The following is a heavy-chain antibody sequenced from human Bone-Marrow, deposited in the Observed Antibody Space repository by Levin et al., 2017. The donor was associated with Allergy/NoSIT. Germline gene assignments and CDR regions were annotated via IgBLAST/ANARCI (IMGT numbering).Heavy chain of an antibody. CDR1: GFTFSTSW. V-gene: IGHV3-7*01. CDR2: IKQDGTQE. D-gene: IGHD2-8*01. CDR3: ARGSGYSSNWFDP. Sequence: ASVKVSCAASGFTFSTSWMIWVRQAPGQGLEWVATIKQDGTQEFFVDSVKGRFTISRDNVKNSLYLQMNSLRAEDTAVYYCARGSGYSSNWFDPWGQGTLVTVSS. J-gene: IGHJ5*02.